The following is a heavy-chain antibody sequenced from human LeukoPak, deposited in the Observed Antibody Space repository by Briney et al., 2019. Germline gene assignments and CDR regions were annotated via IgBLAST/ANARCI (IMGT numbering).Heavy chain of an antibody. CDR3: ARESRTVQMATSMHGHWFDP. Sequence: PSETLSLTCAVYGGSFSGYYWSWIRQPPGKGLEWIGEINHSGSTNYNPSLKSRVTISVDNSNNKFSLRLSSVTAADTALYYCARESRTVQMATSMHGHWFDPWGQGTLVTVSS. CDR2: INHSGST. D-gene: IGHD5-24*01. J-gene: IGHJ5*02. CDR1: GGSFSGYY. V-gene: IGHV4-34*01.